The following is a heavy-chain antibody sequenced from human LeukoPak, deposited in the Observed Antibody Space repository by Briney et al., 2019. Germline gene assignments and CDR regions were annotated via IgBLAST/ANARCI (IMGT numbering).Heavy chain of an antibody. J-gene: IGHJ4*02. CDR2: ISGSGGST. CDR1: GFTFSSYA. D-gene: IGHD2-2*01. Sequence: PGGSLTLSCAASGFTFSSYAMSWVRQAPGKGLEWVSAISGSGGSTYYADSVKGRFTISRDNSKNTLYLQMNSLRAEDTAVYYCAKSPSDIVVVPAAPNDYWGQGTLVTVSS. CDR3: AKSPSDIVVVPAAPNDY. V-gene: IGHV3-23*01.